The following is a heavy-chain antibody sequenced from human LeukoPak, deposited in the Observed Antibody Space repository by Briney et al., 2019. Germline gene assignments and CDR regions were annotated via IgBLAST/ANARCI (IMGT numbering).Heavy chain of an antibody. CDR2: ISAYNGNT. CDR3: ARGSSRFGESTDAFDI. D-gene: IGHD3-10*01. V-gene: IGHV1-18*01. Sequence: ASVTVSCKASVYTFNNYGITWVRQAPGQGLEWMGWISAYNGNTNHAQNFQGRVTMTRDASTSTAYMEMRSLRSDDTAVYYCARGSSRFGESTDAFDIWGQGTMVAVSS. J-gene: IGHJ3*02. CDR1: VYTFNNYG.